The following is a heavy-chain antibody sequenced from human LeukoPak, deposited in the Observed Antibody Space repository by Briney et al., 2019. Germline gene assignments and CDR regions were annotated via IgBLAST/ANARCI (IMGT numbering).Heavy chain of an antibody. V-gene: IGHV1-69*13. J-gene: IGHJ4*02. CDR2: IIPIFGTA. Sequence: ASVKVSCKASGGTFSSYAISWVRQAPGQGLEWMGGIIPIFGTANYAQKFQGRVTITADESTSAAYMELSSLRSEDTAVYYCASTKRYSSSWYDTQYYFDYWGQGTLVTVSS. CDR3: ASTKRYSSSWYDTQYYFDY. CDR1: GGTFSSYA. D-gene: IGHD6-13*01.